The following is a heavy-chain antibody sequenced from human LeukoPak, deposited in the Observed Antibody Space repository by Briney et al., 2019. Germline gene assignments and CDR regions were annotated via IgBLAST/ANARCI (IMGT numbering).Heavy chain of an antibody. D-gene: IGHD3-3*01. CDR3: ARAGSGYFLDDY. V-gene: IGHV1-2*02. CDR2: INPNSGGT. Sequence: ASVKVSCKASGYTFTGYYMHWVRRAPGQGLEWMGWINPNSGGTNYAQKFQGRVTMTRDTSISTAYMELSRLRSDDTAVYYCARAGSGYFLDDYWGQGTLVTVSS. CDR1: GYTFTGYY. J-gene: IGHJ4*02.